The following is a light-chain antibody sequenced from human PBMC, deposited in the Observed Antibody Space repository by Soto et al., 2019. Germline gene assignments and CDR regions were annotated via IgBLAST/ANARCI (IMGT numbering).Light chain of an antibody. V-gene: IGKV1-39*01. CDR1: QNINSH. Sequence: DIQMTQSPSSLSASIGDRVTITCRASQNINSHLNWYQQKPGKAPKILIYAASRLQIGVPFRFSGSGSGTEFTLTISSLEPEDFATYYCQQSHITTLFTFGKGTKLEIK. CDR2: AAS. J-gene: IGKJ2*01. CDR3: QQSHITTLFT.